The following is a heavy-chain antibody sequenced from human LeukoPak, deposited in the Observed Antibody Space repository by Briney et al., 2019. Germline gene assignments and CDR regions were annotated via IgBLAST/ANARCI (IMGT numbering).Heavy chain of an antibody. CDR3: ARDSVGYSSGWFEK. CDR1: GFNFADYS. V-gene: IGHV3-21*01. D-gene: IGHD6-19*01. Sequence: GGTLRLSCVASGFNFADYSMDWVRQAPGKGLEWVASISGSSSFIFYADSLKGRFTISRDNDKNLSYLQMNSLRVEDTAVYYCARDSVGYSSGWFEKWGQGTLVTVSS. CDR2: ISGSSSFI. J-gene: IGHJ4*02.